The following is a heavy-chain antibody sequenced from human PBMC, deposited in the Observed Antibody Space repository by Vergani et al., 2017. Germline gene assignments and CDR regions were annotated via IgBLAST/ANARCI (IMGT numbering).Heavy chain of an antibody. J-gene: IGHJ4*02. Sequence: QVKLQESGPGLVKPSETLSLTCTVSGASVNSYHWSWIRQPPGKGLGWMGYVSFRGDTLYGPSVKGRMTISLNTSSNQFSLYLTSVTAADTAVYYCARSRIYYGAGSPDYWVQGTLVTVSS. D-gene: IGHD3-10*01. CDR3: ARSRIYYGAGSPDY. CDR1: GASVNSYH. V-gene: IGHV4-59*02. CDR2: VSFRGDT.